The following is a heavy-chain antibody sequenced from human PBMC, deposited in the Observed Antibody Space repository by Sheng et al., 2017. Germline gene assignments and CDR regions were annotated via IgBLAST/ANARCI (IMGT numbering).Heavy chain of an antibody. CDR2: ISYDGSNK. CDR3: AKGGSYYRY. Sequence: QVQLVESGGGVVQPGRSLRLSCAASGFTFSSYGMHWVRQAPGKGLEWVAVISYDGSNKYYADSVKGRFTISRDNSKNTLYLQMNSLRAEDTAVYYCAKGGSYYRYWGQGTLVTV. CDR1: GFTFSSYG. J-gene: IGHJ4*02. V-gene: IGHV3-30*18. D-gene: IGHD1-26*01.